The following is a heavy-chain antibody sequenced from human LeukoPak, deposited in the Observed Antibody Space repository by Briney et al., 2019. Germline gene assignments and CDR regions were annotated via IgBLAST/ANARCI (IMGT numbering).Heavy chain of an antibody. CDR1: GGSFSGYY. D-gene: IGHD5-12*01. V-gene: IGHV4-34*01. CDR2: INHSGST. Sequence: SETLSLTCAVYGGSFSGYYWSWIRQPPGKGLEWIGEINHSGSTNYNPSLKSRVTISVDTSKNQFSLKLSSATAADTAVYYCARVVATTYYFDYWGQGTLVTVSS. CDR3: ARVVATTYYFDY. J-gene: IGHJ4*02.